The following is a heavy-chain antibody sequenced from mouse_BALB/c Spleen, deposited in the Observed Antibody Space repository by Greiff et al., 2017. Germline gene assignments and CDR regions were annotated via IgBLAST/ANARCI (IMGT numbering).Heavy chain of an antibody. CDR1: GFTFSSYG. J-gene: IGHJ1*01. D-gene: IGHD1-1*02. CDR2: INSNGGST. CDR3: ARDGTWYFDV. Sequence: EVHLVESGGGLVQPGGSLKLSCAASGFTFSSYGMSWVRQTPDKRLELVATINSNGGSTYYPDSVKGRFTISRDNAKNTLYLQMSSLKSEDTAMYYCARDGTWYFDVWGAGTTVTVSS. V-gene: IGHV5-6-3*01.